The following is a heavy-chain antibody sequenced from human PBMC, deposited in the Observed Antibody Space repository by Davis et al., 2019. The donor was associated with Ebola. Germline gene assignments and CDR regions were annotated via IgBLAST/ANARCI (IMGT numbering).Heavy chain of an antibody. CDR1: GFTFSGSA. CDR3: IQRRGTSSVSWFDP. J-gene: IGHJ5*02. Sequence: GESLKISCAASGFTFSGSAMHWVRQASGKGLEWVGRIRSKANSYATAYAASVKGRFTISRDDSKNTAYLQMNSLKTEDTAVYYCIQRRGTSSVSWFDPWGQGTLVTVSS. V-gene: IGHV3-73*01. CDR2: IRSKANSYAT. D-gene: IGHD6-13*01.